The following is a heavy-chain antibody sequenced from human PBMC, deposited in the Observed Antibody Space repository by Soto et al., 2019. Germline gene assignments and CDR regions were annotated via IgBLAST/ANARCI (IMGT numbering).Heavy chain of an antibody. J-gene: IGHJ4*02. CDR2: INHSGST. V-gene: IGHV4-34*01. Sequence: ETLSLTCAVYGGSFSGYYWSWIRQPPGKGLEWIGEINHSGSTNYNPSLKSRVTISVDTSKNQFSLELSSVTAADTAVYYCARDTGSDFDYWGQGTLVTVSS. D-gene: IGHD2-8*02. CDR1: GGSFSGYY. CDR3: ARDTGSDFDY.